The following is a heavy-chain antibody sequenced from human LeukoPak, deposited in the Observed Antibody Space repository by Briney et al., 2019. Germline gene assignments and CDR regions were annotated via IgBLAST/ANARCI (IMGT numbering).Heavy chain of an antibody. CDR1: GGSISSGAYY. V-gene: IGHV4-31*03. J-gene: IGHJ4*02. CDR3: ARDYPAAGILP. CDR2: IYYSGST. D-gene: IGHD6-13*01. Sequence: SETLSLTCTVSGGSISSGAYYWSWIRQHPGKGLEWIGYIYYSGSTYYNPSLKSRVTISVDTSKNQFSLKLSSVTAADTAVYYCARDYPAAGILPWGQGTLVTVSS.